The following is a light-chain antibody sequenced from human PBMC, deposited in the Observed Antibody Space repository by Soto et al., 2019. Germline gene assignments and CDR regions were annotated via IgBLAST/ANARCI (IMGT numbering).Light chain of an antibody. V-gene: IGKV1-17*03. Sequence: DIQMTQSPSALSASIGDRVTITCRASQDISNFLAWFQQIPGKAPKRLIYAASSLEGEVPSRFSGSGSGTEFTLTVSSLQPEDFATYYCVQHNIYPWTFDQGTKVEIK. CDR1: QDISNF. CDR2: AAS. J-gene: IGKJ1*01. CDR3: VQHNIYPWT.